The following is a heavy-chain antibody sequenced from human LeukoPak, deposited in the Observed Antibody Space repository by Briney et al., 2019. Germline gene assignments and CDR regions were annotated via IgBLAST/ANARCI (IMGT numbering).Heavy chain of an antibody. V-gene: IGHV4-61*02. CDR1: GGSISSDSYY. CDR3: AREGHGDY. CDR2: IYTSGST. J-gene: IGHJ4*02. Sequence: SQTLSLTCTVSGGSISSDSYYWSWIRQPAGKGLEWIVRIYTSGSTNYNPSLKSRVTISVDTSKNQFSLKLSSVTAADTAVYYCAREGHGDYWGQGTLVTVSS.